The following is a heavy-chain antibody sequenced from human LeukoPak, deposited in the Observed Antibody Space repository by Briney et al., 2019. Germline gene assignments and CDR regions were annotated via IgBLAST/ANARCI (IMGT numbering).Heavy chain of an antibody. V-gene: IGHV3-7*01. CDR2: IKQDGSDK. CDR1: GFTFSSYW. CDR3: ARGYYDSGGHGHYYFDY. Sequence: GGSLSLSCAVSGFTFSSYWMSWVRQAPGKGLEWVANIKQDGSDKYYVDSVKGRFTISRDNGKNSLSLQMNSLRAEDTAVYYCARGYYDSGGHGHYYFDYWGQGTLITVSS. D-gene: IGHD3-22*01. J-gene: IGHJ4*02.